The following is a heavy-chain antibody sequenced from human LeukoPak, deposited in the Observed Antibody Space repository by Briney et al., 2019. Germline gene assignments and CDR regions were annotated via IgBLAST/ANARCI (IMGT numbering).Heavy chain of an antibody. J-gene: IGHJ4*02. D-gene: IGHD6-19*01. Sequence: GRSLRLSCAASGFTFSTYGMHWVRQAPGKGLEWVAVIWYDGSNKFYADSVKGRFTISRDNSKNTLYLQMNSLRAEDTGVYYCAKDGGDGGWYAGGMSWFDYWGQGTLVTVSS. CDR3: AKDGGDGGWYAGGMSWFDY. CDR2: IWYDGSNK. V-gene: IGHV3-33*06. CDR1: GFTFSTYG.